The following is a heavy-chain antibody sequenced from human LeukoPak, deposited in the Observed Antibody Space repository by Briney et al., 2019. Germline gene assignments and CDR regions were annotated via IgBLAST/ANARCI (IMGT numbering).Heavy chain of an antibody. Sequence: GGSLRLSCAASGFIFSSYAMSWVRQAPGKGLEWVSAISGSGGSTYYADSVKGRFTISRDNSKNTLYLQMNSLRAEDTAVYYCAKDIKKFGELLYPIDYWGQGTLVTVSS. D-gene: IGHD3-10*01. J-gene: IGHJ4*02. CDR3: AKDIKKFGELLYPIDY. CDR1: GFIFSSYA. V-gene: IGHV3-23*01. CDR2: ISGSGGST.